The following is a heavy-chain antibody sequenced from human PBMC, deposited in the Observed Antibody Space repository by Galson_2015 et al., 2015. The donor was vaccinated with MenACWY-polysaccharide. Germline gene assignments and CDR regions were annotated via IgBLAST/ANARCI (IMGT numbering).Heavy chain of an antibody. CDR3: TTGPGGLGGEFDY. V-gene: IGHV3-15*01. J-gene: IGHJ4*02. D-gene: IGHD3-16*01. Sequence: SLRLSCAASGFTFSNAWMSWVRQAPGKGLEWVGRIKSKTDGGTTDYAAPVKGRFTTSRDDSKNTLYQQMNSLKTEDTAVYYCTTGPGGLGGEFDYWGQGTLVTVSS. CDR2: IKSKTDGGTT. CDR1: GFTFSNAW.